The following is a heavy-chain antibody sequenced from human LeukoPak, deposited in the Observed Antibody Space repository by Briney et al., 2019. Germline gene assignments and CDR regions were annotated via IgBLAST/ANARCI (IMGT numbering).Heavy chain of an antibody. V-gene: IGHV3-21*01. Sequence: GGSLRLSCAASGFTFSSYSMDWIRQAPGKGLEWVSSISGSGEFIYYGDSVKGRVTISRDNGKNSLYLQMNSVRPEDMAVYYCARDDSHGYHFFDSWGRGTLVTVSS. CDR1: GFTFSSYS. J-gene: IGHJ4*02. CDR3: ARDDSHGYHFFDS. D-gene: IGHD3-22*01. CDR2: ISGSGEFI.